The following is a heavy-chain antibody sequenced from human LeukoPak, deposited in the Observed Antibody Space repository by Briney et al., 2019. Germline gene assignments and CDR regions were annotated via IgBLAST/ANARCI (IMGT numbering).Heavy chain of an antibody. CDR3: ARYYGSGSYGSPNYYYYYMDV. CDR1: GGSISSYY. V-gene: IGHV4-59*08. CDR2: IYYSGST. J-gene: IGHJ6*03. D-gene: IGHD3-10*01. Sequence: SETLSLTCTVSGGSISSYYWSWIRQPPGKGLEWIGYIYYSGSTNYNPSLKSRVTISVDTSKNQFSLKLSSVTAADTAVYYCARYYGSGSYGSPNYYYYYMDVWGKGTTVTISS.